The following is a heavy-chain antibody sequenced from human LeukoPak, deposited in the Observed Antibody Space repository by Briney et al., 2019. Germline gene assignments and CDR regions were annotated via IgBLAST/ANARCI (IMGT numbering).Heavy chain of an antibody. J-gene: IGHJ4*02. D-gene: IGHD3-3*01. CDR3: ARGRITIFGVVTPHFDY. V-gene: IGHV4-59*01. CDR1: GGSISSYY. Sequence: SETLSLTCTVSGGSISSYYWSWIRQPPGQGLEWIGYNYNNENTNYNPSLKSRVTISVDTSKNQFSLKLSSVTADDTAVYYCARGRITIFGVVTPHFDYWGQGTLVTVSS. CDR2: NYNNENT.